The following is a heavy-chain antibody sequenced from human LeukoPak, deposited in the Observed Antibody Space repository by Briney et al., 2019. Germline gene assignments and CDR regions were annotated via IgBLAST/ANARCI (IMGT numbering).Heavy chain of an antibody. CDR2: INHSGST. CDR1: GGSFSGYS. D-gene: IGHD3-10*01. Sequence: SETLSLTCAVYGGSFSGYSWTWIRQPPGKGLEWIGEINHSGSTNYNPSLKSRVTISVDTSKNQFSLKLSSVTAADTAVYYCVAGYGSGSYYRRYFDYWGQGTLVTVSS. V-gene: IGHV4-34*01. CDR3: VAGYGSGSYYRRYFDY. J-gene: IGHJ4*02.